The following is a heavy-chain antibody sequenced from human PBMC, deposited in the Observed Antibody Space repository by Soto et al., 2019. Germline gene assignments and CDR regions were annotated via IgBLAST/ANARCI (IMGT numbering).Heavy chain of an antibody. J-gene: IGHJ4*02. CDR2: IYYSGST. CDR1: GGSISSGDYY. Sequence: PSETLSLTCTVSGGSISSGDYYWSWIRQPPGKGLEWIGYIYYSGSTYYNPSLKSRVTMSLDTSKNQFSLRLISVTAADAAKYFCAREGNLGRWLQPLDFWGQGTLVTVSS. CDR3: AREGNLGRWLQPLDF. D-gene: IGHD5-12*01. V-gene: IGHV4-30-4*02.